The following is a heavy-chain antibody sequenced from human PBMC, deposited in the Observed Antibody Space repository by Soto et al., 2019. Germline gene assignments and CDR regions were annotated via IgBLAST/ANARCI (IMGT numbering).Heavy chain of an antibody. Sequence: QVQLVQSGAEVKKPGASVKVSCKASGYTFTSYGISWVRQAPGQGLEWMGWISAYNGNTNYAQKFQGRVTMTTDTATSTAYLGLRSLRVDDTAVYYCARERWQQLVPSGVAVAGTDAFDIWGQGTMVTVSS. CDR1: GYTFTSYG. J-gene: IGHJ3*02. D-gene: IGHD6-19*01. CDR2: ISAYNGNT. CDR3: ARERWQQLVPSGVAVAGTDAFDI. V-gene: IGHV1-18*01.